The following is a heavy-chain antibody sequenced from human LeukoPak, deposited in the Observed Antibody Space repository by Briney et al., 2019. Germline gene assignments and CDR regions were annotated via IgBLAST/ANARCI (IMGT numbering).Heavy chain of an antibody. CDR1: GYSISSGYY. D-gene: IGHD6-13*01. V-gene: IGHV4-38-2*02. Sequence: PSETLSLTCTVSGYSISSGYYWGWIRQPPGKGLEWIGSIYHSGSTYYNPSLKSRVTISVDTSKNQFSLKLSSVTAADTAVYYCARGSIAAAERETDYWGQGTLVTVSS. CDR3: ARGSIAAAERETDY. J-gene: IGHJ4*02. CDR2: IYHSGST.